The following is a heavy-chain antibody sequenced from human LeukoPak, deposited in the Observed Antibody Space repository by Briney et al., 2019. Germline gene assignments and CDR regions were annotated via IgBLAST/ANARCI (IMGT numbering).Heavy chain of an antibody. CDR1: GFTFNSYA. Sequence: GGSQRLSCAATGFTFNSYAMSWVRQAPGKGLEWVSAISGSGDRTFYADSVKGRLTISRDNSKNTLYLQLNTVRAEDTALYYCARGGTNYYYMDVWGNGTTVTVSS. J-gene: IGHJ6*03. CDR3: ARGGTNYYYMDV. D-gene: IGHD3-10*01. V-gene: IGHV3-23*01. CDR2: ISGSGDRT.